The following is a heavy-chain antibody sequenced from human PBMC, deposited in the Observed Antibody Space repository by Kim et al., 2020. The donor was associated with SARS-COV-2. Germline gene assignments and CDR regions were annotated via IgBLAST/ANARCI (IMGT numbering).Heavy chain of an antibody. Sequence: GGSLRLSCVASGFTFTSRAMSWVRQSPVKGLEWVASINNGGNPYYANSVKGRFTISRDITKDTLYLQRNSLRADDTALYYCAKDHPSNGWPAFDSWGQGTLVPVSS. D-gene: IGHD6-19*01. CDR3: AKDHPSNGWPAFDS. J-gene: IGHJ4*02. CDR2: INNGGNP. CDR1: GFTFTSRA. V-gene: IGHV3-23*01.